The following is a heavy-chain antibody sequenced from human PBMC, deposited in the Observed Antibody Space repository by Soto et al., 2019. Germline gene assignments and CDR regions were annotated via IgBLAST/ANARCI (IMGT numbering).Heavy chain of an antibody. CDR2: IYYSGST. D-gene: IGHD4-17*01. CDR3: ARSPDYGGAYYFDY. J-gene: IGHJ4*02. CDR1: GGSISSYY. V-gene: IGHV4-59*01. Sequence: PSETLSLTCTVSGGSISSYYWSWIRQPPGKGLEWIGYIYYSGSTNYNPSLKSRVTISVDTSKNQFSLKLSSVTAADTAVYYCARSPDYGGAYYFDYWGQGTLVTVSS.